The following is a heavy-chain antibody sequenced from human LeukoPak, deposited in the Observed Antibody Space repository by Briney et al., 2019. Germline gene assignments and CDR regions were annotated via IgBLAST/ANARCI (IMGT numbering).Heavy chain of an antibody. J-gene: IGHJ4*02. CDR3: ARGSGWYFY. CDR1: GGSISSYY. D-gene: IGHD6-19*01. V-gene: IGHV4-59*01. CDR2: IYYSGST. Sequence: ASETLSLTCTVPGGSISSYYWSWIRQPPGKGLEWIGYIYYSGSTNYNPSLKSRVTISVDTSKNQFSLKLSSVTAADTAVYYCARGSGWYFYWGQGTLVTVSS.